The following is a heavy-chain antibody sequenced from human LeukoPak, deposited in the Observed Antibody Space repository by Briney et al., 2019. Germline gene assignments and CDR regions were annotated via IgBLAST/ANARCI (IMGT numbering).Heavy chain of an antibody. J-gene: IGHJ4*02. D-gene: IGHD5-18*01. CDR2: INHSGST. CDR1: GGSFNGYY. Sequence: KPSETLSLTCAVYGGSFNGYYWSWIRQPPGKGLEWIGEINHSGSTNYNPSLKSRVTISVDTSKNQFSLKLSSVTAADTAVYYCASQGRGHTYGYFDYWGQGTLVTVSS. V-gene: IGHV4-34*01. CDR3: ASQGRGHTYGYFDY.